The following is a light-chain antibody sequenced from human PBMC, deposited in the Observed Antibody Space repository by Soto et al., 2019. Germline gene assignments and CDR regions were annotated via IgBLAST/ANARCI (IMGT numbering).Light chain of an antibody. CDR2: DAS. CDR1: QSVRSN. Sequence: EIVMTQSPVTLSVSPGERATLSCRASQSVRSNLAWYQQNPGQAPRLLMYDASTRATGIPARFSGSGSGTEFTLTISSLQSEDFAVYYCQQYNNWPPWTFGQGTKVDIK. V-gene: IGKV3-15*01. J-gene: IGKJ1*01. CDR3: QQYNNWPPWT.